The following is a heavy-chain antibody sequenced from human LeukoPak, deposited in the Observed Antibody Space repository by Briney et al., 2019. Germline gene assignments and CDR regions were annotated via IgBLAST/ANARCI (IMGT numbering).Heavy chain of an antibody. Sequence: GASVKVSCKASGYTFGGYFIHWVRQAPGQGLEWMEWINPLSGETNYTQKFEARVTMTRDTSITTAYMELTSLRFDDTAIYYCARIASDWGSKYWYFDLWGRGTLVTVSS. CDR3: ARIASDWGSKYWYFDL. J-gene: IGHJ2*01. CDR2: INPLSGET. D-gene: IGHD2-21*01. V-gene: IGHV1-2*02. CDR1: GYTFGGYF.